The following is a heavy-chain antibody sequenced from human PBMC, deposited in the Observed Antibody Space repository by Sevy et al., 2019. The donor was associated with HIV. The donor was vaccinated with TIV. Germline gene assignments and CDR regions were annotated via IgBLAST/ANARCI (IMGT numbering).Heavy chain of an antibody. D-gene: IGHD6-19*01. Sequence: GGSLRLSCAASGFTVSSNYMSWVRQAPGKGLEWVSIIYSDGTTYYADSVKGRFTISRDNSQNTLYLLMNSLRGEDTAIYYCARLGGWYYTHFDYWGQGTLVTVSS. V-gene: IGHV3-53*01. CDR3: ARLGGWYYTHFDY. J-gene: IGHJ4*02. CDR1: GFTVSSNY. CDR2: IYSDGTT.